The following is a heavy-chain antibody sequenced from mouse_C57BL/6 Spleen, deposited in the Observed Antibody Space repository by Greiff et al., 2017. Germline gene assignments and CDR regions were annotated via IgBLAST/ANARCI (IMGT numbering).Heavy chain of an antibody. CDR1: GYTFTSYW. V-gene: IGHV1-69*01. Sequence: QVQLQQPGAELVMPGASVKLSCKASGYTFTSYWMHWVKQRPGQGLEWIGEIDPSDSYTNYNQKFKGKSTLTVDKSSSTAYMQLSSLTSEDSAVYYCARSGEGLPLDYGGQGTTLTVSS. D-gene: IGHD2-2*01. CDR3: ARSGEGLPLDY. J-gene: IGHJ2*01. CDR2: IDPSDSYT.